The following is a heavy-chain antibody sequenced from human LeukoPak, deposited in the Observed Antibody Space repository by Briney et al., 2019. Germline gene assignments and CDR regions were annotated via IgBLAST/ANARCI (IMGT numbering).Heavy chain of an antibody. J-gene: IGHJ3*02. CDR2: IYSGGSI. CDR3: AREQGTVTTDDAFDI. CDR1: GFTVSSNY. D-gene: IGHD4-17*01. Sequence: QPGGSLRLSCAASGFTVSSNYMSWVRQAPGKGLEWVSVIYSGGSIYYADSVKGRFTISRDNSKNTLYLQMNSLRAEDTAVYYCAREQGTVTTDDAFDIWGQGTMVTVSS. V-gene: IGHV3-53*01.